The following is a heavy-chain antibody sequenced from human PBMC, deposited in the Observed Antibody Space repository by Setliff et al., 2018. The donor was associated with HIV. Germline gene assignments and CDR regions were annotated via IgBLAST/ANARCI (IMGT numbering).Heavy chain of an antibody. CDR3: VRSGYYWNTSPSF. V-gene: IGHV4-39*01. D-gene: IGHD1-1*01. CDR2: SCYSRIT. Sequence: SETLSLTCTVSGDSVTSETYCWGWIRQPPEKGLEWIGSSCYSRITYYNSSLKCRATLSVDTPRNQLSLKLSSVTAADTAVYYCVRSGYYWNTSPSFWGHGTLVTVSS. CDR1: GDSVTSETYC. J-gene: IGHJ4*01.